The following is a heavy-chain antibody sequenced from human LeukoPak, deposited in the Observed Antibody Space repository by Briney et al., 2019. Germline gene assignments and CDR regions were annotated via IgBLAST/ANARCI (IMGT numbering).Heavy chain of an antibody. D-gene: IGHD6-13*01. CDR2: INPSGGST. J-gene: IGHJ4*02. V-gene: IGHV1-46*03. Sequence: ASVKVSRKASGYTFTSYYMHWVRQASGQGLEWMGIINPSGGSTSYAQKFQGRVTMTRDTSTSTVYMELSSLRSEDTAVYYCASGLRVGIAAAGTAYWGQGTLVTVSS. CDR3: ASGLRVGIAAAGTAY. CDR1: GYTFTSYY.